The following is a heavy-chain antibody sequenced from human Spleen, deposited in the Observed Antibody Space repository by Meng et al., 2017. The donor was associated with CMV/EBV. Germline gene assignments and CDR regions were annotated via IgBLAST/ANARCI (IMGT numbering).Heavy chain of an antibody. CDR3: ARDQQLIPAEYFQH. CDR1: GYIFSTYA. D-gene: IGHD6-13*01. J-gene: IGHJ1*01. V-gene: IGHV1-3*01. CDR2: INVGNGDT. Sequence: QVQVVQSGADGKKPGAAVKVSCKASGYIFSTYAIHWVRQAPGQGLEWMGWINVGNGDTKFSQKVQGRVTMTTDASTNTAYLELRSLRSDDTAVYYCARDQQLIPAEYFQHWGPGTLVTVSS.